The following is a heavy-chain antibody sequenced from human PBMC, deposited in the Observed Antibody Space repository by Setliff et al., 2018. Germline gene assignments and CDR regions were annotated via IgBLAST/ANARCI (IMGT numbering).Heavy chain of an antibody. Sequence: GESLKISCGASGFTFSSHGMHWVRQAPGKGLEWVSFISYDGGHKYYVDSVKGRFTISRDNSKNTLYLQMSSLRAEDTAVYYCAKEYYYDSAGLEYWGQGTLVTVSS. CDR1: GFTFSSHG. CDR2: ISYDGGHK. V-gene: IGHV3-30*18. CDR3: AKEYYYDSAGLEY. D-gene: IGHD3-22*01. J-gene: IGHJ4*02.